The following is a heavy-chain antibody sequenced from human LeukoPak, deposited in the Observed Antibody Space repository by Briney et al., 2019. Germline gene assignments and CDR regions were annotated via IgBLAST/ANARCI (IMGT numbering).Heavy chain of an antibody. V-gene: IGHV4-59*08. Sequence: SETLSLTCTVSGGSISSYYWSWIRQPPGKGLEWIGYIYYSGSTNYNPSLKSRVTISVDTSKNQFSLKLSSVTAADTAVYYCARLGVDTAMALFDYWGQGTLVTVSS. CDR3: ARLGVDTAMALFDY. J-gene: IGHJ4*02. CDR2: IYYSGST. D-gene: IGHD5-18*01. CDR1: GGSISSYY.